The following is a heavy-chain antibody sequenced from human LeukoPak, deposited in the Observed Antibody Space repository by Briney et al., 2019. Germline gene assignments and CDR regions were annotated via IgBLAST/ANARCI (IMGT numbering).Heavy chain of an antibody. J-gene: IGHJ4*02. CDR1: GGSIRIYH. Sequence: SETLSLTCSVPGGSIRIYHWSWIRQPPGKGLEWIGYIYYSGSTKHNPSLKSRVTISVDTSKSQFSLRLSSVTAADTAVYYCARVFCSGVSCYSDYWGQGTLVTVSS. CDR2: IYYSGST. V-gene: IGHV4-59*01. CDR3: ARVFCSGVSCYSDY. D-gene: IGHD2-15*01.